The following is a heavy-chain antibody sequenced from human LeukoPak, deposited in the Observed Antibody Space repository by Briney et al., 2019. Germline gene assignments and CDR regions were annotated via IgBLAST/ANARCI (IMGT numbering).Heavy chain of an antibody. CDR3: ARRSLQRGLPTSKYDSSGYYYQYFQH. CDR1: GDSINSLDL. J-gene: IGHJ1*01. Sequence: KPSGTLSLTCTVSGDSINSLDLWSWVRQPPGKGLEWIGEINHSGSTNYDPSLKSRVTISVDTSKNQFSLKLSSVTAADTAVYYCARRSLQRGLPTSKYDSSGYYYQYFQHWGQGTLVTVSS. D-gene: IGHD3-22*01. CDR2: INHSGST. V-gene: IGHV4-4*02.